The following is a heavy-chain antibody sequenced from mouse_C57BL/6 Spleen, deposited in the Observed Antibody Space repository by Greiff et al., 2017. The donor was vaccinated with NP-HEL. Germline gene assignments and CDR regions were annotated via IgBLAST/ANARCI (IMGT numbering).Heavy chain of an antibody. Sequence: LQESGAELVRPGASVTLSCKASGYTFTDYEMHWVKQTPVHGLEWIGAIDPETGGTAYNQKFKGKAILTADKSSSTAYMELRSLTSEDSAVYYCTRKLWNFDYWGQGTTLTVSS. V-gene: IGHV1-15*01. D-gene: IGHD1-1*02. J-gene: IGHJ2*01. CDR3: TRKLWNFDY. CDR1: GYTFTDYE. CDR2: IDPETGGT.